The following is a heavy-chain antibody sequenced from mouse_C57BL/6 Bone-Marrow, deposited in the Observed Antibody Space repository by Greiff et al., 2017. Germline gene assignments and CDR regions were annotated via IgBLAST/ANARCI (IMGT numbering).Heavy chain of an antibody. CDR1: GFTFSDYY. CDR3: ARDGPYAMDY. Sequence: EVKLMESEGGLVQPGSSMKLSCTASGFTFSDYYMAWVRQVPEKGLEWVANINYDGSSTYYLDSLKSRFIISRDNAKNILYLQMSSLKSEDTATYYCARDGPYAMDYWGQGTSVTGSP. J-gene: IGHJ4*01. V-gene: IGHV5-16*01. CDR2: INYDGSST.